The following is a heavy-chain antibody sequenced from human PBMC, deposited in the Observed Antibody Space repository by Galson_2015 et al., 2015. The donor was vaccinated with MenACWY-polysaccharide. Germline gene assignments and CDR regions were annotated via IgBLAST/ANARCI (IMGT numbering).Heavy chain of an antibody. CDR3: AHGQYYYATSSFSYYFDV. D-gene: IGHD3-10*01. J-gene: IGHJ4*02. V-gene: IGHV2-5*02. CDR2: IYWDNDK. Sequence: ALVKPTQPLTLTCTFSGFSLNTRGVGVGWIRQPPGKALEWLALIYWDNDKRYSPSLKTRLTITKDTSKNQVFLAMTNVDPVDTATYYCAHGQYYYATSSFSYYFDVWGPGTLVTVSS. CDR1: GFSLNTRGVG.